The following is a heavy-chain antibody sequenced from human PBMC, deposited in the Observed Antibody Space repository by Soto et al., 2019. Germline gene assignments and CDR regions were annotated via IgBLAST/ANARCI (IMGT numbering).Heavy chain of an antibody. D-gene: IGHD3-22*01. CDR1: GGSISSSSYY. CDR2: IYYRGST. Sequence: SETLSLTCTVSGGSISSSSYYWGWIRQPPGKGLEWIGSIYYRGSTYYNPSLKSRVTISVDTSKNQFSLKLSSVTAADTAVYYCARGLYDYDSSGYYPPALDVWGQGTLVTVAS. V-gene: IGHV4-39*01. CDR3: ARGLYDYDSSGYYPPALDV. J-gene: IGHJ4*02.